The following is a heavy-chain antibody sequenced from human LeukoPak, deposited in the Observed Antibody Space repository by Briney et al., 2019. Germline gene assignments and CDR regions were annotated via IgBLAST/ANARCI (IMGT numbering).Heavy chain of an antibody. CDR2: IYYSGST. CDR3: ARHLSSWTEENWFDP. D-gene: IGHD6-13*01. J-gene: IGHJ5*02. V-gene: IGHV4-39*01. CDR1: GGSISSSSYY. Sequence: SETLSLTCTVSGGSISSSSYYWGWIRQPPGKGLEWIGSIYYSGSTYYNPSLKSRVTISVDTSKNQFSLKLSSATAADTAVYYCARHLSSWTEENWFDPWGQGTLVTVSS.